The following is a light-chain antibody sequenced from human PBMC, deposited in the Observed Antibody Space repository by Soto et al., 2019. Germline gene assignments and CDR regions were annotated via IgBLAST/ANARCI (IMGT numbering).Light chain of an antibody. V-gene: IGKV1-33*01. Sequence: DIQMTQSPSSLSASVGDRITITCRASQSISSYLNWYQQKPGKAPKLLIYEASNLETGVPSRFSGSGSGTDFTFTISSLQPEDIATYYCQQFANLPLAFGQGTRLEIK. CDR1: QSISSY. CDR2: EAS. J-gene: IGKJ5*01. CDR3: QQFANLPLA.